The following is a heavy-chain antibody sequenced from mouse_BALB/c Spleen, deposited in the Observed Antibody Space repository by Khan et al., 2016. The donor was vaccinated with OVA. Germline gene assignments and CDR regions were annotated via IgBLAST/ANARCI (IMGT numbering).Heavy chain of an antibody. CDR2: ISYSGVT. D-gene: IGHD2-4*01. Sequence: EVQLQESGPGLVKPSQSLSLTCTVTGYSITSGYAWHWIRQFPGNKLEWMGYISYSGVTSYTPSLKSRISITRDTSKNQFFLQLNSVTTEDTATYYCARGNYAGYYFDYWGQGTTLTVSS. V-gene: IGHV3-2*02. CDR1: GYSITSGYA. J-gene: IGHJ2*01. CDR3: ARGNYAGYYFDY.